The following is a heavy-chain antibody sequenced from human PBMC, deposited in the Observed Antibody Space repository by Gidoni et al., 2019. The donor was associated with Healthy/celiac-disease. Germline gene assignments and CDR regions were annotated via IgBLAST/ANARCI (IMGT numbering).Heavy chain of an antibody. CDR2: IYTSGST. D-gene: IGHD3-16*01. CDR1: GGSISSGSYY. V-gene: IGHV4-61*02. CDR3: ARDDFSITFGGVIADAFDI. J-gene: IGHJ3*02. Sequence: QVQLQESGPGLVKPSQTLSLTCTVSGGSISSGSYYWSWIRQPAGKGLEWIGRIYTSGSTNYNPSLKSRVTISVDTSKNQFSLKLSSVTAADTAVYYCARDDFSITFGGVIADAFDIWGQGTMVTVSS.